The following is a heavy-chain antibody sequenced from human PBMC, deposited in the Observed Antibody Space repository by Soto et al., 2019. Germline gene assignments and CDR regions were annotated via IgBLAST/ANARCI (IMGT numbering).Heavy chain of an antibody. CDR1: GGSISSGNYY. CDR3: ATMGTPVTGLYYFDY. J-gene: IGHJ4*02. V-gene: IGHV4-30-4*01. CDR2: ISYSGTT. Sequence: SETLSLTCTVSGGSISSGNYYWSWIRQPPGKGLEWIGFISYSGTTHYSASLRSRVSISVDTSKNQFSLDLSSVTAADTAVYYCATMGTPVTGLYYFDYLRQGTLVTVSS. D-gene: IGHD4-17*01.